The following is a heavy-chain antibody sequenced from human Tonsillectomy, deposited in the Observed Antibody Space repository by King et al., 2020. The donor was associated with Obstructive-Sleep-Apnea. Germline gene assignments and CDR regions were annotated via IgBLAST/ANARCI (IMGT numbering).Heavy chain of an antibody. CDR3: ARSFGDYSHWYFDL. CDR1: GGSISGGIYY. D-gene: IGHD4-17*01. V-gene: IGHV4-31*03. Sequence: QLQESGPGLVKPSQTLTLTCTVSGGSISGGIYYWSWIRQRPGKGLEWIGYIYHSGTTYYNPSLKSRVTLSVDTSKNQFSLKVNSVTAADAAVYFFARSFGDYSHWYFDLWGRGTLVTVSS. CDR2: IYHSGTT. J-gene: IGHJ2*01.